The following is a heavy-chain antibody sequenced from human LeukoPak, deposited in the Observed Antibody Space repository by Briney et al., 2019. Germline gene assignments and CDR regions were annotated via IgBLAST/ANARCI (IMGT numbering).Heavy chain of an antibody. CDR1: GGSFSGYF. J-gene: IGHJ4*02. D-gene: IGHD3-22*01. V-gene: IGHV4-34*01. Sequence: PSETLSLTCAVYGGSFSGYFWTWIRRPPGKGLEGIGEINHGGSTNYNPSLKSRVTISVDTSKNHFSLKLSSLTAADTAVYYCARGPPLTYDGSGYYFFDYWGQGTLVTVSS. CDR2: INHGGST. CDR3: ARGPPLTYDGSGYYFFDY.